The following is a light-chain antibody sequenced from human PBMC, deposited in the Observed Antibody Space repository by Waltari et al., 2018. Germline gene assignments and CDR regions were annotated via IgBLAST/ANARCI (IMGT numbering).Light chain of an antibody. Sequence: QSVLTQPPSVSGAPGQRVTISCTGSSPNIGAGYGVHWYQQLPGTAPKLLIYGTSNRPSGVPDRFSGSKSGTSASLAITGLQAEDEADYYCQSYDSSLSGSVFGGGTKLTVL. J-gene: IGLJ2*01. CDR3: QSYDSSLSGSV. CDR2: GTS. CDR1: SPNIGAGYG. V-gene: IGLV1-40*01.